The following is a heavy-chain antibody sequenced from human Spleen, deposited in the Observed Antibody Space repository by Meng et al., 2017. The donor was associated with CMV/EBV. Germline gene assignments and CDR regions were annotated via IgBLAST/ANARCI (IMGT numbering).Heavy chain of an antibody. CDR2: IIPVLGIA. V-gene: IGHV1-69*02. Sequence: SVKVSCKASGGTFSSYTISWVRQAPGQGLEWMGRIIPVLGIANYAQKFQGRVTITADKSTSTAYMELSSLRSEDTAVYYCTRGDYYYSGMDVWGQGTTVTVSS. CDR3: TRGDYYYSGMDV. CDR1: GGTFSSYT. J-gene: IGHJ6*02.